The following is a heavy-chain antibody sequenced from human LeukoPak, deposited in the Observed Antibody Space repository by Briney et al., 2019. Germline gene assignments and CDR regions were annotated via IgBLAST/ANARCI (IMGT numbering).Heavy chain of an antibody. CDR2: IYHSGST. CDR3: ARNAGNSDVDY. J-gene: IGHJ4*02. CDR1: GGSITSSNW. D-gene: IGHD4-23*01. V-gene: IGHV4-4*02. Sequence: SETLSLTCAVSGGSITSSNWWTWVRPPPEKGLEWMGEIYHSGSTNYNPSLKSRVTISVDKSNNQFSLKLNSVTAADTAVYYCARNAGNSDVDYWGQGTLVTVSS.